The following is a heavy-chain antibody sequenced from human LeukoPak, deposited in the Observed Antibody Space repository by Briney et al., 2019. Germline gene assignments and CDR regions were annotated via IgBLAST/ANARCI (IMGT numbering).Heavy chain of an antibody. Sequence: SETLSLTCTVSSGSISSSSYYWGWIRQPPGKGLEWIGSIYYSGSTYYNPSLKSRVTISVDTSKNQFSLKLSSVTAADTAVYYCARLSVVTSMRVDYWGQGTLVTVSS. CDR3: ARLSVVTSMRVDY. J-gene: IGHJ4*02. V-gene: IGHV4-39*01. D-gene: IGHD4-23*01. CDR1: SGSISSSSYY. CDR2: IYYSGST.